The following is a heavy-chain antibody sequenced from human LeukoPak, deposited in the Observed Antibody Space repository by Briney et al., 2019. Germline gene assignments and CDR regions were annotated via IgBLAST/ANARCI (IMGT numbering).Heavy chain of an antibody. V-gene: IGHV4-38-2*01. CDR2: IYHSGST. CDR3: ARKTWIQLSNWFDP. J-gene: IGHJ5*02. D-gene: IGHD5-18*01. CDR1: GYSISSGYY. Sequence: SETLSLTCAASGYSISSGYYWGWIRQPPGKGLEWIGSIYHSGSTYYNPSLKSRVTIPVDTSKNQFSLKLSSVTAADTAVYYCARKTWIQLSNWFDPWGQGTLVTVSS.